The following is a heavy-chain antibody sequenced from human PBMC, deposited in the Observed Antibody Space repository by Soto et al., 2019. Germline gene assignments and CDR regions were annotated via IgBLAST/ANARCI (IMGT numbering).Heavy chain of an antibody. CDR3: ARESEDLTSNFDY. J-gene: IGHJ4*02. Sequence: LRLSWAASGFTFTRYSMNWVRQAPGKGLEWVSSISSTTNYVYYGDSMKGRFTISRDNAKNSLYLEMNSLRAEDTAVYYCARESEDLTSNFDYWGQGTLVTVSS. CDR1: GFTFTRYS. V-gene: IGHV3-21*06. CDR2: ISSTTNYV.